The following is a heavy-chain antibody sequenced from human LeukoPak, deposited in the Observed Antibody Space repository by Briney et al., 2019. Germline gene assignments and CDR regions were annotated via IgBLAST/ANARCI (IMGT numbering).Heavy chain of an antibody. D-gene: IGHD1-26*01. J-gene: IGHJ4*02. Sequence: GGSLRLSCAASGFTFSSYAMHWVRQAPGKGLEWVANIKGDESARHQADSVKGRFTISRDNAQNSVYLQMSSLRGEDTAVYYCARDVGGSLDYWGQGTLVTVSS. V-gene: IGHV3-7*01. CDR1: GFTFSSYA. CDR3: ARDVGGSLDY. CDR2: IKGDESAR.